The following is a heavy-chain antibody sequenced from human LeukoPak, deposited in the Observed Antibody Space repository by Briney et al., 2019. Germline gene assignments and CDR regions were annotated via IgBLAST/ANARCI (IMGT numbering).Heavy chain of an antibody. CDR2: ISYDGSNK. J-gene: IGHJ4*02. CDR3: AKETSGFGEFFDY. Sequence: GRSLRLSCAASGFTFSSYGVHWVRQAPGKGLEWVAAISYDGSNKYYADSVRGRFTISRDNSKNTLYLQMNSLRAEDTAVYYCAKETSGFGEFFDYWGQGTLVTVSS. CDR1: GFTFSSYG. V-gene: IGHV3-30*18. D-gene: IGHD3-10*01.